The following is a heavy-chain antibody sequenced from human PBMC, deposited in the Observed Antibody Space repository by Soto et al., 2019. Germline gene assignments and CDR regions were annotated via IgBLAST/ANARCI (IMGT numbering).Heavy chain of an antibody. J-gene: IGHJ3*02. CDR3: AREITIFGTYAFDI. Sequence: GGSLRLSCAASGFTFSSYWMSWVRQAPGKGLEWVANIKQDGSEKYYVDSVKGRFTISRDNAKNSLYLQMNSLRAEDTAVYYCAREITIFGTYAFDIWGQGTMVTVSS. V-gene: IGHV3-7*01. D-gene: IGHD3-3*01. CDR2: IKQDGSEK. CDR1: GFTFSSYW.